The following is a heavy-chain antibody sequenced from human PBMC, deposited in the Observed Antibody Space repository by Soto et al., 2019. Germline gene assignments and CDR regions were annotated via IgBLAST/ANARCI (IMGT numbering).Heavy chain of an antibody. Sequence: ESGGGLVQPGGSLRLSCAASGFTFSSYDMHWVRQATGKGLEWVSGIGTAGDTYYPGSVKGRFTISRENAKNSLYLQMNSLRAEDTAVYYCARAPGLRFLEWLEGAYGMDVWGQGTTVTVSS. CDR1: GFTFSSYD. CDR2: IGTAGDT. D-gene: IGHD3-3*01. J-gene: IGHJ6*02. V-gene: IGHV3-13*01. CDR3: ARAPGLRFLEWLEGAYGMDV.